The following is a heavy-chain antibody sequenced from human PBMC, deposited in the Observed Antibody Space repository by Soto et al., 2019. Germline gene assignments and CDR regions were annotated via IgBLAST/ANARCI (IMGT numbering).Heavy chain of an antibody. V-gene: IGHV1-18*01. CDR1: GYAFTSYG. J-gene: IGHJ3*02. CDR3: ARVNPHYDISEDAFDI. Sequence: QVQLVQSGAEVKKPGASVKVSCKASGYAFTSYGISWVRQAPGQGLEWMGWISAYNGNTNYAQKLQGRVTMTTDTSTSTAYMELRSLRSDDTAVYYCARVNPHYDISEDAFDIWGQGTMVTVSS. D-gene: IGHD3-9*01. CDR2: ISAYNGNT.